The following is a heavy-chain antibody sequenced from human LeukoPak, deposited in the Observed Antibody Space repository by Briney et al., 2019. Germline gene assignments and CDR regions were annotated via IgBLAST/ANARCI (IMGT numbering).Heavy chain of an antibody. V-gene: IGHV1-69*06. CDR1: GSTSSSYA. D-gene: IGHD2-15*01. CDR2: IIPIFGTA. CDR3: ARVEGYCSGGSCYLDY. J-gene: IGHJ4*02. Sequence: SVKVSCKASGSTSSSYAISWVRQAPGQGLEWMGGIIPIFGTANYAQKFQGRVTITADKSTSTAYMELSSLRSEDTAVYYCARVEGYCSGGSCYLDYWGQGTLVTVSS.